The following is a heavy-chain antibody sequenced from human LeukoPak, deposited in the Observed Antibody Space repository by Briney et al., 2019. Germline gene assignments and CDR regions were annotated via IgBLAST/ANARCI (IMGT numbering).Heavy chain of an antibody. J-gene: IGHJ6*03. D-gene: IGHD2/OR15-2a*01. CDR2: INHSGST. Sequence: SQTLSLTCTVSGGSISSGSYYWSWIRQPPGKGLEWIGEINHSGSTNYNPSLKSRVTISVDTSKNQFSLKLSSVTAADTAVYYCASIQYFYYYYYMDVWGKGTTVTVSS. V-gene: IGHV4-39*07. CDR3: ASIQYFYYYYYMDV. CDR1: GGSISSGSYY.